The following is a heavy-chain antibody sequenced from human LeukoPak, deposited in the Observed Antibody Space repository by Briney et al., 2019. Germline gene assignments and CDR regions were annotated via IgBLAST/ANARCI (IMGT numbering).Heavy chain of an antibody. V-gene: IGHV3-23*01. CDR1: GFTFSTYA. D-gene: IGHD1-26*01. Sequence: PGGSLRLSCAASGFTFSTYAMSWVRQAPGKGLEWVSAIGGSGGSTYYADSVKGRFTISRDNSKNTLYLQMNSLRAEDTAVYYCAKAPYSGSYSMDYWGQGTLVTVSS. CDR3: AKAPYSGSYSMDY. J-gene: IGHJ4*02. CDR2: IGGSGGST.